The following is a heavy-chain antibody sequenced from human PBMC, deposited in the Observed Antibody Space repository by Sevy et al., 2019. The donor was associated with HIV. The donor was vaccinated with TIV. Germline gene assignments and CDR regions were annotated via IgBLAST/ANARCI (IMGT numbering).Heavy chain of an antibody. J-gene: IGHJ4*02. D-gene: IGHD1-26*01. CDR3: ARGVGLDC. CDR2: LSFGCGEI. V-gene: IGHV3-21*01. Sequence: GGSLRLSCAASGFTFSKYSMSWVRQPPGKGLEWVSTLSFGCGEINYADSVKGRFTISRDNAKNSLYLQMNSLRADDTAMYYCARGVGLDCWGQGALVTVSS. CDR1: GFTFSKYS.